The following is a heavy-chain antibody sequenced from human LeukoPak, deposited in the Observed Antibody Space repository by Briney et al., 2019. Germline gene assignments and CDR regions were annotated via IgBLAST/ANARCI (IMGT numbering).Heavy chain of an antibody. V-gene: IGHV3-74*01. D-gene: IGHD5-18*01. CDR3: ARIGYSYGPLGYYYYMDV. Sequence: GGSLRLSCGASGFTFGTYWMHWVRQAPGKGLVWVSGINSDGGTTTYADSAKGRFTISRDNAKNSLYLQMNSLRAEDTAVYYCARIGYSYGPLGYYYYMDVWGKGTTVTISS. J-gene: IGHJ6*03. CDR2: INSDGGTT. CDR1: GFTFGTYW.